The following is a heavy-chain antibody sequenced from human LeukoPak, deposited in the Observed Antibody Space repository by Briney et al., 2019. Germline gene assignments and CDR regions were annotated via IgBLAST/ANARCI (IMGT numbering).Heavy chain of an antibody. J-gene: IGHJ4*02. CDR2: ISWKSDNI. CDR1: GFTFDDYA. D-gene: IGHD4-17*01. V-gene: IGHV3-9*01. CDR3: AKDVAAYGDRYFDY. Sequence: GSSLRLSCAASGFTFDDYAMHWVRQAPGKGLEWVSRISWKSDNIDYADSVKGRFTISRDYAKKSLYLQMNSLRAEDTALYYCAKDVAAYGDRYFDYWGQGTLVTVSS.